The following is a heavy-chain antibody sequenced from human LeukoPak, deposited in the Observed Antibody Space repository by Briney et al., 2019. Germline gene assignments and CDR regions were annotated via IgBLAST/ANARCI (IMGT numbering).Heavy chain of an antibody. CDR3: ARGFGYAGNYFDY. V-gene: IGHV5-51*01. D-gene: IGHD5-18*01. J-gene: IGHJ4*02. CDR2: IFLGDSDT. Sequence: ESLKISCRGSGYRFSSYWIGWVRQMPGKGLEWMGIIFLGDSDTRYSPSFQGQVTISDDKSISTAYLQWSSLEASDTAIYYCARGFGYAGNYFDYWGQGTLVTVSS. CDR1: GYRFSSYW.